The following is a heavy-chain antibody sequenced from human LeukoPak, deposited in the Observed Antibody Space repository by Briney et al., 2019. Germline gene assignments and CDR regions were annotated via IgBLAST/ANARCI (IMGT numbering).Heavy chain of an antibody. CDR2: IYYSGST. J-gene: IGHJ6*02. Sequence: SETLSLTCSVSGGSVSSGISYWSWIRQPPGKGLEWIGNIYYSGSTYYNPSLKSRVTISVDTSKNQFSLNLSSVTAADTAVYYCARDFYYYGMDVWGQGTTVTVSS. CDR3: ARDFYYYGMDV. V-gene: IGHV4-39*02. CDR1: GGSVSSGISY.